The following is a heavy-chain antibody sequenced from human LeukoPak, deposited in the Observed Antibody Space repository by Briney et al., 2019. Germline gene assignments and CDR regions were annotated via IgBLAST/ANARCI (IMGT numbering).Heavy chain of an antibody. D-gene: IGHD5-12*01. V-gene: IGHV3-21*01. CDR3: XXXXXMATINVFDY. CDR2: ISSSSSYI. J-gene: IGHJ4*02. CDR1: GFTFSSYS. Sequence: GGSLRLSCAASGFTFSSYSMNWVRQAPGKGLEWVSSISSSSSYIYYADSVKGRFTISRDNAKNSLYLQMNSLRAEDTAVYYXXXXXXMATINVFDYWGQGTLVTVSS.